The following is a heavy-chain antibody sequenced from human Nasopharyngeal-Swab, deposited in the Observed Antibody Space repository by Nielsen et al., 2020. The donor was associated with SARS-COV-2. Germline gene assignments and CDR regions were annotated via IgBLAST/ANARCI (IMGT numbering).Heavy chain of an antibody. CDR3: ARDSYTNGLVKTF. CDR1: GFIFSDYY. Sequence: GGSLRLSCAASGFIFSDYYMSWVRQAPGKGLEWVSYISTSGTTIYYADSVKGRFTISRDNAKNSLYLQMNSLRAEHTAVYYCARDSYTNGLVKTFWGQGTLVTVSS. V-gene: IGHV3-11*04. J-gene: IGHJ4*02. D-gene: IGHD4-11*01. CDR2: ISTSGTTI.